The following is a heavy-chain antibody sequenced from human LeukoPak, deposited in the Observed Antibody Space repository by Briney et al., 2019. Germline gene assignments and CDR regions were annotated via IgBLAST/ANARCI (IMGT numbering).Heavy chain of an antibody. CDR2: INPNSGGT. D-gene: IGHD3-22*01. Sequence: GASMKVSCKASGYTFTSYYMHWVRQAPGQGLEWMGRINPNSGGTNYAQKFQGRVTMTRDTSISTAYMELSRLRSDDTAVYYCARSYPEYYYDSSGYYDYWGQGTLVTVSS. J-gene: IGHJ4*02. CDR1: GYTFTSYY. CDR3: ARSYPEYYYDSSGYYDY. V-gene: IGHV1-2*06.